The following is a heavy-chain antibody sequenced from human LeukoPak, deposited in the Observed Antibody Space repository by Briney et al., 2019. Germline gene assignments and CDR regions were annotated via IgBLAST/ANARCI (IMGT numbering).Heavy chain of an antibody. D-gene: IGHD6-13*01. CDR3: ARDYHSRRN. CDR2: IYYSGST. CDR1: XGSIXXXDYY. Sequence: LXCTXXXGSIXXXDYYWSWIRQPPGKGLEWIGYIYYSGSTYYNPSLKSRVTISVDTSKNQFSLKLSSVTAADTAVYYCARDYHSRRNWGQGTLVTVSS. J-gene: IGHJ4*02. V-gene: IGHV4-30-4*01.